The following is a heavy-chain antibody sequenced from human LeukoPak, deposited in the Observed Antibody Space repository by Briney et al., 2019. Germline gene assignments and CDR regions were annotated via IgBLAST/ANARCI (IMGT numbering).Heavy chain of an antibody. D-gene: IGHD3-22*01. V-gene: IGHV4-59*01. Sequence: NPSETLSLTCTVSGGSISGYYWTWIRQPPGKGLEWIGYIYYSGSTNYNPSLKSRVTISIDTSKNQFSLKLSSVTAADTAVYYCARVPTYYYDSSGYYPYYYYYYMDVWGKGTTVTVSS. CDR2: IYYSGST. CDR3: ARVPTYYYDSSGYYPYYYYYYMDV. J-gene: IGHJ6*03. CDR1: GGSISGYY.